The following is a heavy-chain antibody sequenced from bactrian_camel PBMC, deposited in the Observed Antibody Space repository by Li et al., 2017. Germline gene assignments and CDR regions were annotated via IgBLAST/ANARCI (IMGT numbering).Heavy chain of an antibody. CDR1: VFTLTELD. CDR3: AAEGGLEYGGDLSPSYHGVPAFGY. D-gene: IGHD5*01. Sequence: HVQLVESGGGSVHAGETLRLTCTVSVFTLTELDMSWYRQAPGNECEFVTSVSRTGSTRYADSVKGRFTISRDVAKNTVNLQMNSLKPEDTAVYYCAAEGGLEYGGDLSPSYHGVPAFGYWGQGTQVTVS. CDR2: VSRTGST. J-gene: IGHJ6*01. V-gene: IGHV3S60*01.